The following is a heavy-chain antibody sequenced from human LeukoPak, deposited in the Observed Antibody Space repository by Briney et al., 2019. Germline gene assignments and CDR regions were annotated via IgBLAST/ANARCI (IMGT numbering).Heavy chain of an antibody. CDR3: ARGSPLVVTLYGGNSMDYYYYYGMDV. CDR1: GYTFTGYY. V-gene: IGHV1-2*02. D-gene: IGHD4-23*01. CDR2: INPNSGGT. J-gene: IGHJ6*02. Sequence: ASVEVSCKASGYTFTGYYMHWVRQAPGQGLEWMGWINPNSGGTNYAQKFQGRVTMTRDTSISTAYMELSRLRSDDTAVYYCARGSPLVVTLYGGNSMDYYYYYGMDVWGQGTTVTVSS.